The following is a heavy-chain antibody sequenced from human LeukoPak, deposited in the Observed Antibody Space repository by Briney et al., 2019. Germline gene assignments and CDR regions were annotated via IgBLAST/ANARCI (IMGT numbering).Heavy chain of an antibody. CDR3: AREKRIAAAGTFWFDP. Sequence: SVKVSCKASGGTFSSYGINWVRQAPGQGPEWMGRIVPILGVASFAQKFQGRVTIIADKSTSTAYMELSSLRSEDTAVYYCAREKRIAAAGTFWFDPWGQGTLVTVSS. CDR2: IVPILGVA. CDR1: GGTFSSYG. D-gene: IGHD6-13*01. V-gene: IGHV1-69*04. J-gene: IGHJ5*02.